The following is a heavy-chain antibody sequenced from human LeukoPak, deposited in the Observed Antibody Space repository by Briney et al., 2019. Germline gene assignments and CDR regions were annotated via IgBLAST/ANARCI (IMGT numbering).Heavy chain of an antibody. V-gene: IGHV4-39*01. Sequence: SETLSLTCTVSGGSISSSNYYWGWIRQPPGKGLEWIGSIYCSGSTYYNPSLKSRVTISVDTSKNQFSLKLSSVTAADTAVYYCARRLVGWLQNSYYFDYWGQGTLVTVSS. D-gene: IGHD5-24*01. CDR1: GGSISSSNYY. J-gene: IGHJ4*02. CDR2: IYCSGST. CDR3: ARRLVGWLQNSYYFDY.